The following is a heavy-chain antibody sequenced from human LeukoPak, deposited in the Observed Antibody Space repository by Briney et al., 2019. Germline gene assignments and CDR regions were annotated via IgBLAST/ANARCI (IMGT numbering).Heavy chain of an antibody. D-gene: IGHD6-19*01. J-gene: IGHJ3*02. Sequence: NPSETLSLTCTVSGGSISSYYWGWIRQPAGKGLEWIGRIYSRGSTNYNPSHQSRVTMSVDTSKNQISLRLNSVTAADTAVYYCARDPMAGTFRAFDIWGQGTMVTVSS. CDR2: IYSRGST. CDR1: GGSISSYY. V-gene: IGHV4-4*07. CDR3: ARDPMAGTFRAFDI.